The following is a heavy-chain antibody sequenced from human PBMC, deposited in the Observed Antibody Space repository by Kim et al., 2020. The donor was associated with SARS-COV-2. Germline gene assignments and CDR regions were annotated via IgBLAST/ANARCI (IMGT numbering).Heavy chain of an antibody. CDR2: SIT. J-gene: IGHJ4*02. Sequence: SITNYAASVGGRFTMSRDNAENTLYLQMNSLRAEDTAVYYCTRDLSGADDDWGQGTLVTVSS. V-gene: IGHV3-74*01. CDR3: TRDLSGADDD. D-gene: IGHD6-25*01.